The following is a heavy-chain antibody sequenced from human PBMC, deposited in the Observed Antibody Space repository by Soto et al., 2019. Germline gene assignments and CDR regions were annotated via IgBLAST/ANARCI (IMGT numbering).Heavy chain of an antibody. J-gene: IGHJ6*02. CDR2: ISDDGSNK. Sequence: GSSLRLSCAASGFTFSNYGMHWVLQAPGKGLEWVAFISDDGSNKYYADSMKGLFTMSRDNSKRTLYLQMSSLRVEDTAVYYCTKRRNVLRFLEWSSGMEVWGQGTTVTVSS. V-gene: IGHV3-30*18. CDR3: TKRRNVLRFLEWSSGMEV. CDR1: GFTFSNYG. D-gene: IGHD3-3*01.